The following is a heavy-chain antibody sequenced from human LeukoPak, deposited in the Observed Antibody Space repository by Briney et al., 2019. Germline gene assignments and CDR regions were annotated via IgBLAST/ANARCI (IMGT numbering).Heavy chain of an antibody. CDR1: GFTFNNYG. V-gene: IGHV3-30*02. J-gene: IGHJ4*02. Sequence: GGSLRLSCAASGFTFNNYGIHWVRQAPGKGLEWVAFIPYDGNKKYYTDSVKGRFTISRDNSKNTLYLQMNSLRAEDTAVYYCAKDMDYDDVSGYYWGFDYWGQGTLVTGSS. CDR2: IPYDGNKK. CDR3: AKDMDYDDVSGYYWGFDY. D-gene: IGHD3-22*01.